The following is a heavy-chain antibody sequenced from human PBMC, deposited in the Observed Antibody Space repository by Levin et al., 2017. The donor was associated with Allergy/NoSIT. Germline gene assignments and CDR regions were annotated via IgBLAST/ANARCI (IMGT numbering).Heavy chain of an antibody. D-gene: IGHD7-27*01. V-gene: IGHV5-51*01. CDR1: GYSFTSYW. Sequence: GASVKVSCKDSGYSFTSYWIGWVRQMPWKGLEWMGIIYPSDSDTRYSPSFQGQVTISADKSISTAYLQWSSLKASDTAMYYCARLRDELGSFDTWGQGTLVTVSS. CDR3: ARLRDELGSFDT. CDR2: IYPSDSDT. J-gene: IGHJ4*02.